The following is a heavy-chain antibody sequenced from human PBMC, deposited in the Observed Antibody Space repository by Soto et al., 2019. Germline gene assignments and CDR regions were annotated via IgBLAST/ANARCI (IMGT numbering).Heavy chain of an antibody. CDR3: ARGITMVRGILLDAFAI. CDR1: GYTFTGYY. J-gene: IGHJ3*02. D-gene: IGHD3-10*01. V-gene: IGHV1-2*04. CDR2: INPNSGGT. Sequence: QVQLVQSGAEVKKPGASVKVSCKASGYTFTGYYMHWVRQAPGQGLEWMGWINPNSGGTNYAQKFQGWVTMTRDTSISTAYMALSRLRSDATAVYYCARGITMVRGILLDAFAIWGQGTMVTVSS.